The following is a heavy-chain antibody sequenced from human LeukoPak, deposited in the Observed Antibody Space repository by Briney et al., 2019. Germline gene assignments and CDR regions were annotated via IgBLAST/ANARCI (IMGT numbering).Heavy chain of an antibody. CDR2: IYTSGST. J-gene: IGHJ6*02. Sequence: PSETLSLTCTVSGGSISSYYWSWIRQPAGKGLEWIGRIYTSGSTNYNPSLKSRVTMSVDTSKNQFSLKLSSVTAADTAAYYCARDDLRYSGSYYYYYGMDVWGQGTTVTVSS. CDR1: GGSISSYY. D-gene: IGHD1-26*01. CDR3: ARDDLRYSGSYYYYYGMDV. V-gene: IGHV4-4*07.